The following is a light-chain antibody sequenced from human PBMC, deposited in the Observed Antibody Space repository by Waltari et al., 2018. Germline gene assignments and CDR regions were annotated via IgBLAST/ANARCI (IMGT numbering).Light chain of an antibody. J-gene: IGLJ1*01. Sequence: QSVLTQPPSVSGTPGPTVTISCFGTNSNLGRNSFFLYQQLPGTAPKLLIYRDDQRPSGVPDRFSGSKSGTSASLAIRGLRSEDEADYYCAAWDDSLSVSYVFGSGTKVTV. CDR2: RDD. CDR1: NSNLGRNS. CDR3: AAWDDSLSVSYV. V-gene: IGLV1-47*01.